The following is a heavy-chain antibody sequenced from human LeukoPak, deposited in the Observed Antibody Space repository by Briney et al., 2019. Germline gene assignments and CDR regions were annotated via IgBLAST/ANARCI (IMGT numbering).Heavy chain of an antibody. V-gene: IGHV3-7*01. D-gene: IGHD1-26*01. CDR2: IKEDGSEK. Sequence: GGSLRLSCAGSGFTFSRYWMSWVRQAPGKGLEWVANIKEDGSEKYHVDSVKGRFTISRDNSKNTLYLQMNSLRAEDTAVYYCAKDMDQGGSTGFDYWGQGTLVTVPS. CDR1: GFTFSRYW. CDR3: AKDMDQGGSTGFDY. J-gene: IGHJ4*02.